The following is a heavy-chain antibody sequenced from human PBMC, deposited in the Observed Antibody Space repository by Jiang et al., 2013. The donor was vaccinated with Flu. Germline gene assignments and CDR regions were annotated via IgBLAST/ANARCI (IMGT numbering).Heavy chain of an antibody. V-gene: IGHV5-10-1*01. CDR1: RYTFTSYW. CDR3: ARTTTTVVY. D-gene: IGHD1-26*01. Sequence: GAEVKKPGESLRISCKDSRYTFTSYWISWVRQMPGKGLEWMGRIDPTDSYTNYSPSFQGHVTISADKSISTVYLQWSSLKASDAAMYYCARTTTTVVYWGQGTLVTVSS. J-gene: IGHJ4*02. CDR2: IDPTDSYT.